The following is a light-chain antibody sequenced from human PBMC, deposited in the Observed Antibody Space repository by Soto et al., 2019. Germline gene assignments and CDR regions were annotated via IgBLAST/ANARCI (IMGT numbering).Light chain of an antibody. Sequence: DIQMTQSPSSLSAFVGDRVTITFRASQGIANFLAWYQQKPGQFPTLLIYAASTLQSGVPSRFSGSGSGTDFTLTIRSLQPEDVATYYCQKYNSAPLTLGGGTKVEIK. CDR3: QKYNSAPLT. CDR1: QGIANF. CDR2: AAS. J-gene: IGKJ4*01. V-gene: IGKV1-27*01.